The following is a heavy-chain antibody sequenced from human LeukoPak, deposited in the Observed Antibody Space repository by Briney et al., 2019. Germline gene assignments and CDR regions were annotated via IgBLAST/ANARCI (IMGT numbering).Heavy chain of an antibody. Sequence: SVKVSCKASGGTFSSYAISWVRQAPGQGLEWMGGIIPIFGTANYVQKFQGRVTITADESTSTAYMELSSLRSEDTAVYYCAREHDSSGYTYDYWGQGTLVTVSS. V-gene: IGHV1-69*13. D-gene: IGHD3-22*01. CDR2: IIPIFGTA. CDR1: GGTFSSYA. CDR3: AREHDSSGYTYDY. J-gene: IGHJ4*02.